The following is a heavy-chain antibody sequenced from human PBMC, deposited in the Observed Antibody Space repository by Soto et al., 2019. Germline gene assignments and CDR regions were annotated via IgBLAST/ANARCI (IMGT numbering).Heavy chain of an antibody. V-gene: IGHV3-23*01. J-gene: IGHJ4*02. CDR1: GFIFRNYG. Sequence: EVQLLESGGGLVKPGGSLRLSCGASGFIFRNYGLSWVRQAPGKGLEWVSDISGSGSVTTYADSVKGRFTISRDNSNNTLSLQMDSLRAEDTAVYYCAKGGVAAARGYFDHWGQGTRVTVSS. CDR3: AKGGVAAARGYFDH. D-gene: IGHD6-13*01. CDR2: ISGSGSVT.